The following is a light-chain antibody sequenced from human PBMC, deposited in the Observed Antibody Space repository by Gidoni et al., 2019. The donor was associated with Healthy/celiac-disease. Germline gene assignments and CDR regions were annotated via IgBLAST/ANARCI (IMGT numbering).Light chain of an antibody. CDR3: QQYNSYSQT. Sequence: DIQMTQSPSTLSASVGDRVTITCRASQSISSWLAWYQQKPGKASKLLIYKASSLESGVPSRFSGSGSGTEFTLTISSLQPDDFATYYCQQYNSYSQTFGQXTKVEIK. V-gene: IGKV1-5*03. CDR1: QSISSW. J-gene: IGKJ1*01. CDR2: KAS.